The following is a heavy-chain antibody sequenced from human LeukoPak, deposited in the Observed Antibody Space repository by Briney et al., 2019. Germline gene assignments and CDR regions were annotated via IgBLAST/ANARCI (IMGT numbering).Heavy chain of an antibody. V-gene: IGHV4-38-2*01. D-gene: IGHD6-6*01. CDR2: IYHSGGT. Sequence: PSETLSLTCAVSGYSISSGYYWGWIRQPPGKGLEWIGSIYHSGGTYYNPSLKSRVTISVDTSKNQFSLKLSSVTAADTAVYSCAKSSNWFDPWGQGTLVTVSS. CDR3: AKSSNWFDP. J-gene: IGHJ5*02. CDR1: GYSISSGYY.